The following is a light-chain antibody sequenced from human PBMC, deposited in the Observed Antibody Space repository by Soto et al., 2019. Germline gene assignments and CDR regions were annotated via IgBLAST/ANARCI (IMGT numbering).Light chain of an antibody. V-gene: IGKV3-20*01. Sequence: EIVLTQSPGTLSFVPGERATLSFGASQSVSSNYLAWYQQKPGQAPRLLIYGASSRATGIPDRFSGSGSGTDFTLTISRLDPEDFAVYYCQQYGSSPQTFGQGTKVDIK. CDR1: QSVSSNY. CDR3: QQYGSSPQT. J-gene: IGKJ1*01. CDR2: GAS.